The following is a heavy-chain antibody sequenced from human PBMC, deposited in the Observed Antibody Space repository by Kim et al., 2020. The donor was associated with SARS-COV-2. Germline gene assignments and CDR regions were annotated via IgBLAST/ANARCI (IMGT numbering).Heavy chain of an antibody. D-gene: IGHD6-13*01. CDR3: ARDRVAAAGAYFYGMDL. Sequence: GGSLRLSCAASGFTFSKYSMNWVRQAPGKGLEWVSYISSTSSTIYYADSVKGRFTISRDSAQNSLYLQMNSLRDEDTAVYYCARDRVAAAGAYFYGMDLWGQETTVTVPS. V-gene: IGHV3-48*02. J-gene: IGHJ6*02. CDR2: ISSTSSTI. CDR1: GFTFSKYS.